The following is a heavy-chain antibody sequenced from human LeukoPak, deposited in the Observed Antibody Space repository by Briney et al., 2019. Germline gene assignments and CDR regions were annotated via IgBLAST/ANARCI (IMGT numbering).Heavy chain of an antibody. CDR3: ASEPRYQLHIDY. CDR2: ISYDGSNK. CDR1: GFTFSSYA. Sequence: GGSLRLSCAASGFTFSSYAMHWVRQAPGKGLEWVAVISYDGSNKYYADSVKGRFTISRDNSKNTQYLQMNSLRAEDTAVYYCASEPRYQLHIDYWGQGTLVTVSS. D-gene: IGHD2-2*01. V-gene: IGHV3-30-3*01. J-gene: IGHJ4*02.